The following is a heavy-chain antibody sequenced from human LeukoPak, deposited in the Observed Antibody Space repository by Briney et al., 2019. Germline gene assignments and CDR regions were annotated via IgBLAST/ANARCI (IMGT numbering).Heavy chain of an antibody. Sequence: ASVKVSCKASGYTFTGYYMHWVRQAPGQGLEWMGIINPSGGSTSYAQKFQGRVTMTRDMSTSTVYMELSSLRSEDTAVYYCASSARGYYYYYMDVWGKGTTVTVSS. CDR1: GYTFTGYY. D-gene: IGHD6-6*01. J-gene: IGHJ6*03. V-gene: IGHV1-46*01. CDR2: INPSGGST. CDR3: ASSARGYYYYYMDV.